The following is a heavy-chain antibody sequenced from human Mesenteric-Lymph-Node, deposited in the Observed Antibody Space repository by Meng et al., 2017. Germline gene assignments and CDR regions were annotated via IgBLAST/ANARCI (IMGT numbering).Heavy chain of an antibody. CDR2: VYNTGFT. V-gene: IGHV4-38-2*02. J-gene: IGHJ4*02. Sequence: GSLRLSCNVSGYSISSGFYWPWIRKPPGKGLEWIGSVYNTGFTSYNPSLKSRVTISIDTSKNQFSLKLTSVTASDTAVYYCASSAPTTRLRLQTWGQGTLVTVSS. D-gene: IGHD1-26*01. CDR3: ASSAPTTRLRLQT. CDR1: GYSISSGFY.